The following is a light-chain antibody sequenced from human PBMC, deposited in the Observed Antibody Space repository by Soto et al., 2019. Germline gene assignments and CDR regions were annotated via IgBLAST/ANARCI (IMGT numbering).Light chain of an antibody. J-gene: IGLJ2*01. V-gene: IGLV2-14*03. CDR1: SSDIGGYSY. CDR3: NSYATSDTPVV. CDR2: DVT. Sequence: QSALTQPASVSGSPGQSITISCTGTSSDIGGYSYVSWFQQHPGNAPKLIIYDVTSRPSGVSDRFSGSKSGNTASLTISGLQAEDEADYYCNSYATSDTPVVFGGGTKLTVL.